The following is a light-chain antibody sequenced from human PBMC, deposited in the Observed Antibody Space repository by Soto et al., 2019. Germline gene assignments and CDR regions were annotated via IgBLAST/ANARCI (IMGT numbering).Light chain of an antibody. CDR3: CSYAGNSLWV. CDR2: DVT. CDR1: SSDVGGSEF. Sequence: QSALTQPRSVSGSPGQSVTISCNGSSSDVGGSEFVSWYQQHPVKAPKLVIYDVTKRLSGVRDRFSGSKSGNTASLTISGLQAEDEADYYCCSYAGNSLWVFGGGTKLTVL. V-gene: IGLV2-11*01. J-gene: IGLJ3*02.